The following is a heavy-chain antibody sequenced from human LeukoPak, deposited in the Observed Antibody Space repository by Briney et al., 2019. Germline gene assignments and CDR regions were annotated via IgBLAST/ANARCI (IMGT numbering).Heavy chain of an antibody. CDR2: INQDGSEK. Sequence: GGSQRLSCAASGFTLSRSWMSWVRQAPGKGLEWVANINQDGSEKNYVDSVKGRFTISRDNAKNSLYLQMNSLRAEDTAVYYCARAYQTDYWGQGTLVTVSS. CDR1: GFTLSRSW. CDR3: ARAYQTDY. J-gene: IGHJ4*02. V-gene: IGHV3-7*05. D-gene: IGHD2-2*01.